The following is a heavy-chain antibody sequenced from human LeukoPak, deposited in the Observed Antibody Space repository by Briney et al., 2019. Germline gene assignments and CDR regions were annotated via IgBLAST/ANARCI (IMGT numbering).Heavy chain of an antibody. D-gene: IGHD5-12*01. CDR1: GGSFSGYY. CDR2: MNHSGST. Sequence: PSETLSLTCAVYGGSFSGYYWSWIRQPPGKGLEWIGEMNHSGSTNYNPSLKSRVTISVDTSKNQFSLKLSSVTAADTAVYYCARDRGDGYDYFWDYWGQGTLVTVSS. CDR3: ARDRGDGYDYFWDY. J-gene: IGHJ4*02. V-gene: IGHV4-34*01.